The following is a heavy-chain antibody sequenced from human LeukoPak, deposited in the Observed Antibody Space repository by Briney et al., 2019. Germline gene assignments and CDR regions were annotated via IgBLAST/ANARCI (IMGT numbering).Heavy chain of an antibody. D-gene: IGHD3-22*01. V-gene: IGHV3-23*01. Sequence: GGSLRLSCAASGFTFTSYAMSWVRQAPGKGLEWVSAMSDDGGGTYYADSVKGRFTVSRDNPKNTLYLEMKSLRGEDRAVYYCAQDEVGDSSGYYLLEHWGQGPLVTVSS. J-gene: IGHJ1*01. CDR3: AQDEVGDSSGYYLLEH. CDR1: GFTFTSYA. CDR2: MSDDGGGT.